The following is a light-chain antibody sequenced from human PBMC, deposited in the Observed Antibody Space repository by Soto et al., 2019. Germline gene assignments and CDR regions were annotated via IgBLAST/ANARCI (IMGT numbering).Light chain of an antibody. CDR2: NVY. CDR3: SSYTISRTYV. CDR1: SSDVGAYNF. Sequence: QSALTQPASVSGSPGQSSTISCTGTSSDVGAYNFVSWHQQHPGKAPKLIIYNVYDRPSGISYRFSGSKSGNTASLTISGLQGEAEADYYCSSYTISRTYVFGTGTKLTVL. V-gene: IGLV2-14*03. J-gene: IGLJ1*01.